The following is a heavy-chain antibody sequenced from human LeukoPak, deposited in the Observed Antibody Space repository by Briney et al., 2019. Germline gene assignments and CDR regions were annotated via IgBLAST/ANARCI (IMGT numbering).Heavy chain of an antibody. J-gene: IGHJ4*02. D-gene: IGHD6-19*01. Sequence: GGSLRLSCTASGFIFDDYAMHWVRQAPGKGLEWVSCITWNSGGVGYADSVKGRFTISRGNAKNSLYLQMNSLRPDDTALYYCAKDTMGISMAGLDYWGQGTLVTVSS. CDR1: GFIFDDYA. V-gene: IGHV3-9*01. CDR2: ITWNSGGV. CDR3: AKDTMGISMAGLDY.